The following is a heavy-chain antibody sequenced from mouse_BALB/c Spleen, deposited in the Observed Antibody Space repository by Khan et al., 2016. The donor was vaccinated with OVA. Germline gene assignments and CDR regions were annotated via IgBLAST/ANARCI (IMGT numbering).Heavy chain of an antibody. CDR2: INPHIGET. V-gene: IGHV1-20*02. CDR1: GYSFTGYF. Sequence: EVQLQESGPELVRPGASVKISCKASGYSFTGYFMNWVMQSHGKSLEWIGRINPHIGETFYNQRFKDKATLTVDESSSTAHMELRSLASEDSAVLYCTGIYRSDFDYWGKGTTLTVSS. J-gene: IGHJ2*01. D-gene: IGHD1-1*01. CDR3: TGIYRSDFDY.